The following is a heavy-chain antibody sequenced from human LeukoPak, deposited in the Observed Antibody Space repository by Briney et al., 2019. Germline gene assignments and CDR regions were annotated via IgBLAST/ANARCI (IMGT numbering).Heavy chain of an antibody. D-gene: IGHD5-24*01. J-gene: IGHJ4*02. CDR3: ARVSLEMRIARNFDY. CDR2: IYPGDSDT. V-gene: IGHV5-51*01. Sequence: GESLKISCKGSEYSFGSYWIGWVRQMPGKGLEWMGIIYPGDSDTRYSPSFRGQVTISADKSISTAYLQWSSLKASDTAMYYCARVSLEMRIARNFDYWGQGTLVTVSS. CDR1: EYSFGSYW.